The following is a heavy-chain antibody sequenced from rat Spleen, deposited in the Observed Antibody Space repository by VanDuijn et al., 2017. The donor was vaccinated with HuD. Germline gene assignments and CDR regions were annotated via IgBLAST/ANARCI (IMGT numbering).Heavy chain of an antibody. Sequence: EVQLVESGGGLVQPGRSLKLSCAASGFTFSDYNMAWVRQAPKKGLEWVATINYDGRSTHYRDSVKGRFTISRDNARSTLYLQMDSLRSEDTATYYCARQQQLFPKGFAYWGQGTLVTVSS. CDR1: GFTFSDYN. D-gene: IGHD1-10*01. CDR3: ARQQQLFPKGFAY. J-gene: IGHJ3*01. V-gene: IGHV5-7*01. CDR2: INYDGRST.